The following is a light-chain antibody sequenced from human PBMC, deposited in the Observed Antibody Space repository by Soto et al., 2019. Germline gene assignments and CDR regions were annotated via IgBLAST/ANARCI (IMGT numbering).Light chain of an antibody. V-gene: IGKV3-15*01. J-gene: IGKJ4*01. CDR2: GAS. CDR3: QQYNNWPALT. CDR1: QSVRSH. Sequence: EIVMTQSPATLSVSPGGRATLSCRASQSVRSHLAWYQQRPGQAPRLLIYGASTRATGIPARFSGSGSGTEFSLIISSLQSEDIAVYYCQQYNNWPALTFGGGTKVEIK.